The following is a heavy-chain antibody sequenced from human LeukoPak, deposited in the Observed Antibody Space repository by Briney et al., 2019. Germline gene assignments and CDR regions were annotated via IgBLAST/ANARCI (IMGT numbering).Heavy chain of an antibody. CDR1: GFTFSSYG. CDR2: ISYDGSNK. CDR3: AKSRQIQRWRGFDP. J-gene: IGHJ5*02. Sequence: GGSLRLSCAASGFTFSSYGMNWVRQAPGKGLEWVAVISYDGSNKYYADSVKGRFTISRDNSKNTLYLQMNSLRAEYTAVYYCAKSRQIQRWRGFDPWGQGTLVTVSS. D-gene: IGHD4-23*01. V-gene: IGHV3-30*18.